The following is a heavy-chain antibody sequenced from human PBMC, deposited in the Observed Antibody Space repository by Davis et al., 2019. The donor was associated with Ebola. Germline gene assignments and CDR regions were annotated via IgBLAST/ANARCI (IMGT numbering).Heavy chain of an antibody. D-gene: IGHD3-16*01. CDR3: ARHPSIMITFGGVIESVDP. Sequence: KASCKGSGYSFTSYWISWVRQMPGKGLEWMGRIDPSDSYTNYSPSFQGHVTISADKSISTAYLQWSSLKASDTAMYYCARHPSIMITFGGVIESVDPWGQGTLVTVSS. CDR1: GYSFTSYW. J-gene: IGHJ5*02. V-gene: IGHV5-10-1*01. CDR2: IDPSDSYT.